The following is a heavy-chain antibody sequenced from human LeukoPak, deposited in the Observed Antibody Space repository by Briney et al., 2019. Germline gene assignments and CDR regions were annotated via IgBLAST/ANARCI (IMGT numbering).Heavy chain of an antibody. Sequence: ATVKISCKASGYTFTGYNIHWVQQAPGKVHERVGRVDPEDGATMYAEKFQDRVTITADTSTHTTYMELRSLRSEDTAVYYCANLVVVIAATSFDYWGQGTLVTVSS. CDR3: ANLVVVIAATSFDY. CDR2: VDPEDGAT. J-gene: IGHJ4*02. D-gene: IGHD2-15*01. CDR1: GYTFTGYN. V-gene: IGHV1-69-2*01.